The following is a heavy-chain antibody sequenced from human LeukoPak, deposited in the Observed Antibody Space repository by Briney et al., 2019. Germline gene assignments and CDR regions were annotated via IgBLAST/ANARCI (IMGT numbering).Heavy chain of an antibody. J-gene: IGHJ4*02. V-gene: IGHV1-2*06. CDR2: INPNSGGT. D-gene: IGHD6-13*01. CDR3: ARDPSSSWPFDY. Sequence: ASVKVSCKASGYTFTGYYMHWVRQAPGQGLEWMGRINPNSGGTNYAQKFQGRVTMTRDTSISTAYMELSRLRSDDTAVYYCARDPSSSWPFDYWGQGTLVTFSS. CDR1: GYTFTGYY.